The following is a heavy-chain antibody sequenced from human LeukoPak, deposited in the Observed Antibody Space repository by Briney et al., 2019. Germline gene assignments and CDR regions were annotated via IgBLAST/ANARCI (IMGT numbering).Heavy chain of an antibody. CDR1: GFTFSSYA. J-gene: IGHJ3*02. D-gene: IGHD3-10*01. Sequence: GGSLRLSCAASGFTFSSYAMSWVRQAPGKGLEWVSAISGSGGSTYYADSVKGRFTISRDNSKNTLYLQMNSLRAEDTAVYYCARMVRGVYDAFDIWGQGTMVTVSS. CDR3: ARMVRGVYDAFDI. CDR2: ISGSGGST. V-gene: IGHV3-23*01.